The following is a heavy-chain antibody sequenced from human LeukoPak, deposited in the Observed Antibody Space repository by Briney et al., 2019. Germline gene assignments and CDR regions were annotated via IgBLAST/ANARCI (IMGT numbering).Heavy chain of an antibody. CDR3: ARDSGAKSSTYGMDV. CDR1: GFTFSDYY. D-gene: IGHD2-2*01. J-gene: IGHJ6*02. V-gene: IGHV3-11*01. CDR2: ISSSGSTI. Sequence: GGSLRLSCAASGFTFSDYYMSWIRQAPGKGLEWVSYISSSGSTIYYADSVKGRFTISRDNAKNSLYPQMNSLRAEDTAVYYCARDSGAKSSTYGMDVWGQGNTVTVSS.